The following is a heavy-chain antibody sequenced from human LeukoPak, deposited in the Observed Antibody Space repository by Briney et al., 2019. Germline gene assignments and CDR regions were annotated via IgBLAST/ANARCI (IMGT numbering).Heavy chain of an antibody. V-gene: IGHV3-23*01. CDR3: AKGAGYCSSTSCYTPDY. CDR1: GFTFSSYA. CDR2: ISGSGGGT. D-gene: IGHD2-2*02. Sequence: GGSLRLSCAASGFTFSSYAMSWVRQAPGKGLKWVSAISGSGGGTYYADSVKGRFTISRDNSKNTLYLQMNSLRAEDTAVYYCAKGAGYCSSTSCYTPDYWGQGTLVTVSS. J-gene: IGHJ4*02.